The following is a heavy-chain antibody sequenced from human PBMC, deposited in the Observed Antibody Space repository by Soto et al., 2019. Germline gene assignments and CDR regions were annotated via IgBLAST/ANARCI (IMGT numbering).Heavy chain of an antibody. Sequence: QVQLQESGPGLVKPSETLSLTCSVSGDSLTSYYWTWVRQPPGKGLEWIGYIYCTGKTNYNPSPKCRVTISMALSKAQSSLQFRSLTAADTAVYYCARIILTGYYGLEPWGQGTLVIVSA. V-gene: IGHV4-59*01. D-gene: IGHD3-9*01. CDR1: GDSLTSYY. CDR2: IYCTGKT. CDR3: ARIILTGYYGLEP. J-gene: IGHJ5*02.